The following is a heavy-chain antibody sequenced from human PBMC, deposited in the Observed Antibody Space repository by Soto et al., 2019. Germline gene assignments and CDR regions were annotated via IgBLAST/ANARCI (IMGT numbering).Heavy chain of an antibody. D-gene: IGHD3-22*01. CDR2: IYWDDDK. CDR1: GFSFSSNGEG. CDR3: AHRFSYYVGGGRSSFDI. V-gene: IGHV2-5*02. J-gene: IGHJ3*02. Sequence: SGPTLVNPTQTLTLTCTFSGFSFSSNGEGVGWIRQPPGKALEWLALIYWDDDKRYSPSLKSRLTITKDTSKNQVVLTMTNMDPVDTATYYCAHRFSYYVGGGRSSFDIWGQGTMVTVSS.